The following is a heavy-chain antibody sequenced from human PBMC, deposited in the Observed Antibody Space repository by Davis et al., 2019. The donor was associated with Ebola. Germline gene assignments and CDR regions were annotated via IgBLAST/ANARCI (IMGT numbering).Heavy chain of an antibody. V-gene: IGHV6-1*01. CDR1: GDSVSSHSAA. J-gene: IGHJ4*02. Sequence: SQTPSLTRAISGDSVSSHSAAWNWIRQSPSRGLEWLGRTYYRSKWYSDYAVSVQSRITINADTSKNQFSLHLNSVTPEDTAVYYCARHQNVWYYFDYWGQGTLVTVSS. CDR3: ARHQNVWYYFDY. D-gene: IGHD2-8*02. CDR2: TYYRSKWYS.